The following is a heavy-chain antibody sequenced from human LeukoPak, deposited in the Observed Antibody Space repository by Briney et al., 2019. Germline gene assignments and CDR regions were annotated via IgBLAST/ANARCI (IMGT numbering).Heavy chain of an antibody. CDR1: GYTFTSYA. Sequence: ASVKVSCKASGYTFTSYAMHWVRPAPGQRLAWMGWINAGNGNTKYSQKFQGRVTITRDTSASTAYMELSSLRSEDTAVYYCAREDTMVRGVPLGYFDYWGQGTLVTVSS. V-gene: IGHV1-3*01. J-gene: IGHJ4*02. CDR2: INAGNGNT. D-gene: IGHD3-10*01. CDR3: AREDTMVRGVPLGYFDY.